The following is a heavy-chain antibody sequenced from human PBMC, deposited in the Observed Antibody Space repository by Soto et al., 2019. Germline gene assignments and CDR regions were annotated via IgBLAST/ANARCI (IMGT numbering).Heavy chain of an antibody. Sequence: SETLSLTSAVEGVSISCYYLSWLRQPPGKGLEWIGEINHSGSTNYNPSLKSRVTISVDTSKNQFSLKLSSVTAADTAVYYCARSPCSGGSGIDYWGQGTLVTVSS. J-gene: IGHJ4*02. D-gene: IGHD2-15*01. CDR3: ARSPCSGGSGIDY. V-gene: IGHV4-34*01. CDR2: INHSGST. CDR1: GVSISCYY.